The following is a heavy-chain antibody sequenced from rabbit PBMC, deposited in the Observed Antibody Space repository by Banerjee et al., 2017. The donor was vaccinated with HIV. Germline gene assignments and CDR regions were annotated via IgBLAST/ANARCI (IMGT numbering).Heavy chain of an antibody. CDR1: GFSFSSGYY. CDR3: ARGKYSYGYAGYGL. D-gene: IGHD6-1*01. J-gene: IGHJ4*01. Sequence: QSLEESGGDLVKPGASLTLTCTASGFSFSSGYYMCWVRQAPGKGLEWIACIYAGSSGSIYYASWAKGRFTISKTSSTTVTLQMTSLTAADTATYFCARGKYSYGYAGYGLWGPGTLVTVS. CDR2: IYAGSSGSI. V-gene: IGHV1S40*01.